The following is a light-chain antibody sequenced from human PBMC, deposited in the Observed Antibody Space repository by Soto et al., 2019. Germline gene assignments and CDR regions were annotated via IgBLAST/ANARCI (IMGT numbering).Light chain of an antibody. Sequence: EIVMTQSPATLSVSPGERATLSCRASQSVSSNLAWYQQKPGQAPRLLIFGASTRATGIPARFSGSGSGTDFTLTISSLQSEDFAVYYCQQYNNWPPGTVGPGTKVDI. CDR1: QSVSSN. V-gene: IGKV3-15*01. J-gene: IGKJ3*01. CDR3: QQYNNWPPGT. CDR2: GAS.